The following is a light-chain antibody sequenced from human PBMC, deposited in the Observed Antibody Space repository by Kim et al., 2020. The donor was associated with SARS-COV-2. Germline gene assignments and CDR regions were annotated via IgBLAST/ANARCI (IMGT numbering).Light chain of an antibody. J-gene: IGKJ1*01. V-gene: IGKV1-5*01. CDR2: DAS. CDR3: QQYNSYSGT. Sequence: ASVGDRVTITCRASQSISSWLAWYQQKPGKAPKLLIYDASSLESGVPSRFSGSGSGTEFILTISSLQPDDFATYYCQQYNSYSGTFGQGTKVDIK. CDR1: QSISSW.